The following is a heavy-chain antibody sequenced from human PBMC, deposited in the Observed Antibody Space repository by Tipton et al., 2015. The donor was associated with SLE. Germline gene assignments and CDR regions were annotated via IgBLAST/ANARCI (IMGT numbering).Heavy chain of an antibody. CDR1: GDTISDHY. Sequence: TLSLTCTVSGDTISDHYWSWIRQAPGKGLEWIGYISYSGSTNYSPSLKSRVTISLDTSKTQFSLTLRSVTAADTAVYYCASTSAIYGNDHWGQGIRVIVSS. CDR3: ASTSAIYGNDH. CDR2: ISYSGST. D-gene: IGHD4-17*01. J-gene: IGHJ5*02. V-gene: IGHV4-59*08.